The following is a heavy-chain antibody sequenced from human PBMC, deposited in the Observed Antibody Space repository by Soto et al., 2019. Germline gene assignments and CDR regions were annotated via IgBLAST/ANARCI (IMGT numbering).Heavy chain of an antibody. V-gene: IGHV3-9*01. CDR1: GFTFDDYA. J-gene: IGHJ6*02. D-gene: IGHD6-13*01. CDR3: AKDVAAYYYYGMDV. Sequence: GGSLRLSCAASGFTFDDYAMHWVRQAPGKGLEWVSGISWNSGSIGYADSVKGRFTISRDNAKNSLYLQMNSLRAEDTALYYCAKDVAAYYYYGMDVWGQGTTVTVSS. CDR2: ISWNSGSI.